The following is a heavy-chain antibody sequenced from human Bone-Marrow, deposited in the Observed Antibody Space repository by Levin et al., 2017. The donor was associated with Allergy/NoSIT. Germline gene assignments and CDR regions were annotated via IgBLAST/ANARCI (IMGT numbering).Heavy chain of an antibody. V-gene: IGHV3-74*01. Sequence: ASVKVSCAASGFTFSSYWMHWVRQGPGKGLVWVSRINSDGSGTRYADSVKGRFTISRDNAKNTLYLQMNSLRAEDTAVYYCARVAARPVAGLDYWGQGTLVTVSS. CDR1: GFTFSSYW. CDR2: INSDGSGT. CDR3: ARVAARPVAGLDY. D-gene: IGHD6-19*01. J-gene: IGHJ4*02.